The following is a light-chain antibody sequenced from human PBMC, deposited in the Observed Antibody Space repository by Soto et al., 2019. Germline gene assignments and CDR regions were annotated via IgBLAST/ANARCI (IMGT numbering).Light chain of an antibody. CDR2: VAS. V-gene: IGKV3D-20*02. Sequence: EIVLTQSPGTLSLSPGERATLSCRASQSVSGSYLAWYQQKPGQAPSLLIYVASSRATGIPDMFSGSGSGTDFTLTISSLEPEDFAVYYCQQRSKWPPITFGHGTRLEIK. CDR3: QQRSKWPPIT. J-gene: IGKJ5*01. CDR1: QSVSGSY.